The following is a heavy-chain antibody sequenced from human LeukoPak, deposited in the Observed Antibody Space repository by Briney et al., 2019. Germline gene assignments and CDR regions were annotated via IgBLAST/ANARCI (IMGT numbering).Heavy chain of an antibody. J-gene: IGHJ6*03. Sequence: GGSLRLSCAASGFTFSDYYMSWIRQAPGKGLEWVSYISSSGSTIYYADSVKGRFTTSRDNAKNSLYLQMNSLRAEDTALYYCARVVGATREVGSYYYYYYMDVWGKGTTVTVSS. V-gene: IGHV3-11*01. CDR3: ARVVGATREVGSYYYYYYMDV. CDR2: ISSSGSTI. CDR1: GFTFSDYY. D-gene: IGHD1-26*01.